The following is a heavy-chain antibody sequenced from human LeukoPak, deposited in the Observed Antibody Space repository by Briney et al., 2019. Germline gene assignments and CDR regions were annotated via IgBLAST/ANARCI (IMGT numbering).Heavy chain of an antibody. CDR3: AKAGARGNVNWFDS. CDR1: GFSFTSYA. Sequence: GGSLRLSCAASGFSFTSYAMNWVRQAPGKGLEWVSAISGSGRSTYSADSVRGRFTTSRDNPKNILYLQMNNLRGEDTAVCYCAKAGARGNVNWFDSWGQGTLVTVSS. V-gene: IGHV3-23*01. CDR2: ISGSGRST. D-gene: IGHD1-1*01. J-gene: IGHJ5*01.